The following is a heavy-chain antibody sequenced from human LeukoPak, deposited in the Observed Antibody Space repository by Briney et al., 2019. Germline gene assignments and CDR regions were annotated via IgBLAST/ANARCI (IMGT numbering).Heavy chain of an antibody. CDR1: GFTFSTYD. CDR3: ARGALGFDY. J-gene: IGHJ4*02. V-gene: IGHV3-13*04. Sequence: SGGSLRLSCAASGFTFSTYDMHWVRQAAGKGLEWVSGIGKGGDTYYAGSVKGRFTTSRENAKRSVYLQMNNLRAGDTAVYYCARGALGFDYWGQGTLVTVSS. CDR2: IGKGGDT.